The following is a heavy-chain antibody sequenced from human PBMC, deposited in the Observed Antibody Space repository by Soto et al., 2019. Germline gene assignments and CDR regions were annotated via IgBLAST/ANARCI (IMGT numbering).Heavy chain of an antibody. J-gene: IGHJ6*02. CDR3: ASENGSYYYYYGMDV. D-gene: IGHD1-26*01. CDR1: GFTFSSYG. CDR2: IWYDGSNK. Sequence: QVQLVESGGGVVQPGRSLRLSCAASGFTFSSYGMHWVRQAPGKGLEWVAVIWYDGSNKYYADSVKGRFTISRDNSKNTLYLQMNSLRAEDTAVYYCASENGSYYYYYGMDVWGQGTTVTVSS. V-gene: IGHV3-33*01.